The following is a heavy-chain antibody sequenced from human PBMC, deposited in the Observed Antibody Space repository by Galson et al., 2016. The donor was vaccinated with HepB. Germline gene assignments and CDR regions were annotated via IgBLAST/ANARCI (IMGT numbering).Heavy chain of an antibody. V-gene: IGHV1-24*01. CDR3: ATTAKDTDAHFDY. J-gene: IGHJ4*02. CDR1: GYSITEVS. Sequence: SVKVSCKVSGYSITEVSMHWVRQAPGKGLEWIGGVDPEDGETAYAQNLQGRVTMTADTSADTAYMDLSSLTSEDTAVYYCATTAKDTDAHFDYWGQGTLVTVSS. D-gene: IGHD2-15*01. CDR2: VDPEDGET.